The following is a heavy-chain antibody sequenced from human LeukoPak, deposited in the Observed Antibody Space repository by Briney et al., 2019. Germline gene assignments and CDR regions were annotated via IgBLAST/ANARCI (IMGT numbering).Heavy chain of an antibody. CDR2: ITSGSSYT. J-gene: IGHJ6*02. CDR3: ASGRGRRMDV. CDR1: GFTFSDSY. D-gene: IGHD1-1*01. V-gene: IGHV3-11*06. Sequence: GGSLRLSRAASGFTFSDSYMSWIRQAPGKGLEWVSTITSGSSYTNYGDSVKGRFTISRDNAKDSLYLQMNSLRADDTAVYYCASGRGRRMDVWGQGTTVTVSS.